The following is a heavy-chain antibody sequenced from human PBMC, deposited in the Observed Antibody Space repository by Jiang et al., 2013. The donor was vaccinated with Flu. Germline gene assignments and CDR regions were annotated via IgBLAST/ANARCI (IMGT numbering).Heavy chain of an antibody. CDR3: ARRIIQLAFFGSIDY. CDR2: ISYDGSNK. J-gene: IGHJ4*02. CDR1: GSTFSSYA. D-gene: IGHD3-3*02. V-gene: IGHV3-30*04. Sequence: RLSCAASGSTFSSYAMHWVRQAPGKGLEWVAVISYDGSNKYYADSVKGRFTISRDNSKNTLYLQMNSLRAEDTAVYYCARRIIQLAFFGSIDYWGQGTLVTVSS.